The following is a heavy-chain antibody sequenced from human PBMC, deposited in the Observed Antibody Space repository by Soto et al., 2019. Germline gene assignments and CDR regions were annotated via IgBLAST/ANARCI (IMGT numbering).Heavy chain of an antibody. CDR3: AKDVHYDFWSGYYPYFDY. V-gene: IGHV3-23*01. CDR2: ISGSGGST. Sequence: GGSLRLSCAASGLTFSSYAMSWVRQAPGKGLEWVSAISGSGGSTYYADSVKGRFTISRDNSKNTLYLQMNSLRAEDTAVYYCAKDVHYDFWSGYYPYFDYWGQGTLVTVSS. D-gene: IGHD3-3*01. J-gene: IGHJ4*02. CDR1: GLTFSSYA.